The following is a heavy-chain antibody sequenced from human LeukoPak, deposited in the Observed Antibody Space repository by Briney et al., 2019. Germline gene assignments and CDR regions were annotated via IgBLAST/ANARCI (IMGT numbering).Heavy chain of an antibody. CDR2: IHYSGST. CDR3: ARQDNDYPYYFDY. D-gene: IGHD4-11*01. CDR1: GGSISGFY. V-gene: IGHV4-59*08. J-gene: IGHJ4*02. Sequence: SETLSLTCTVSGGSISGFYWSWLRQPPRKGLEWIGYIHYSGSTNYNPSLKSRVTISVDTSKNQFSLKLNSVTAADTAVYYCARQDNDYPYYFDYWGQGTLVTVSS.